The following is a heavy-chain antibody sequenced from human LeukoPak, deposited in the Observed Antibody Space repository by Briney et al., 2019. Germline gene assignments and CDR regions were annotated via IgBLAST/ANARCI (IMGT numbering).Heavy chain of an antibody. CDR3: ARDALYSSKTVGGWYRGYGMDV. J-gene: IGHJ6*02. D-gene: IGHD6-13*01. CDR1: GYTFTSYG. V-gene: IGHV1-18*01. Sequence: GASVKVSCKASGYTFTSYGISWVRQAPGQGLEWMGWISAYNGNTNYAQKLQGRVTMTTDTSTSTAYMELRSLRSDDTAVYYCARDALYSSKTVGGWYRGYGMDVWGQGTTVTVSS. CDR2: ISAYNGNT.